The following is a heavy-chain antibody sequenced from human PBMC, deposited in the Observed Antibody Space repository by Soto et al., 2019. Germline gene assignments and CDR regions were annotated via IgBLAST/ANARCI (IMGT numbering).Heavy chain of an antibody. CDR1: GFTFSSYG. V-gene: IGHV3-33*01. Sequence: QVQLVESGGGVVQPGRSLRLSCAASGFTFSSYGMHWVRQAPGKGLEWVAVIWYDGSNKYYADSVKGRFTISRDNSKNTLDRQMNSLRAEDTAVYYCASKTEAAAGTDYWGQGTLVTVSS. CDR3: ASKTEAAAGTDY. CDR2: IWYDGSNK. D-gene: IGHD6-13*01. J-gene: IGHJ4*02.